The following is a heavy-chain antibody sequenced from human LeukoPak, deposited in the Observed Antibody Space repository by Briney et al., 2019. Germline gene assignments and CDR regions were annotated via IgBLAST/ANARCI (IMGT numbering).Heavy chain of an antibody. CDR1: GFTFSSYW. J-gene: IGHJ6*02. Sequence: GGSLRLSCAASGFTFSSYWMSWVRQAPGKGLEWVANIKQDGSEKYYVDSVKGRFTISRDNAKNSLYLQMNSLRAEDTAVYYCARETYDILTGYYTPCYGMDVWGQGTTVTVSS. CDR3: ARETYDILTGYYTPCYGMDV. D-gene: IGHD3-9*01. V-gene: IGHV3-7*03. CDR2: IKQDGSEK.